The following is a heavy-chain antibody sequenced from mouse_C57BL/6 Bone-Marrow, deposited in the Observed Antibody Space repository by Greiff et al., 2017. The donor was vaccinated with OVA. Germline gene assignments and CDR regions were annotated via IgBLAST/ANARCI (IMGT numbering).Heavy chain of an antibody. D-gene: IGHD4-1*01. V-gene: IGHV5-9-1*02. CDR3: TRILDAMDY. CDR2: ISSGGDYI. CDR1: GFTFSSYA. Sequence: EVKVVESGEGLVKPGGSLKLSCAASGFTFSSYAMSWVRQTPEKRLEWVAYISSGGDYIYYADTVKGRFTISRDNARNTLYLQMSSLKSEDTAMFYCTRILDAMDYWGQGTSVTVSS. J-gene: IGHJ4*01.